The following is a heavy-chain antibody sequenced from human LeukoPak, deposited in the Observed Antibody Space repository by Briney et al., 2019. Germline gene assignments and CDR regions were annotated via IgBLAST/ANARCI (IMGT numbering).Heavy chain of an antibody. CDR2: INPNSGNT. CDR3: ARIPRYGGYFDY. V-gene: IGHV1-8*02. J-gene: IGHJ4*02. Sequence: ASVKVSCKASGYTFTGYYMHWVRQAPGQGLEWMGWINPNSGNTGYAQKFQGRVTMTRNTSISTAYMELSSLRSEDTAVYYCARIPRYGGYFDYWGQGTLVTVSS. CDR1: GYTFTGYY. D-gene: IGHD3-16*01.